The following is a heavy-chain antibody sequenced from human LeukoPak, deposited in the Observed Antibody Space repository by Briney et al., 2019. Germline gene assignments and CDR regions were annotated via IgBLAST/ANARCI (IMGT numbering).Heavy chain of an antibody. CDR2: IYYSGST. J-gene: IGHJ2*01. CDR3: ARDGTSGYFPWYFDL. D-gene: IGHD3-22*01. Sequence: PSETLSLTCTVSGASISSYYWSWIRQPPGKGLEWIGHIYYSGSTNYSPSLQSRVTISVDTSRNQFSLKLTSVTAADTAVYYCARDGTSGYFPWYFDLWGRGTLVTVSS. CDR1: GASISSYY. V-gene: IGHV4-59*01.